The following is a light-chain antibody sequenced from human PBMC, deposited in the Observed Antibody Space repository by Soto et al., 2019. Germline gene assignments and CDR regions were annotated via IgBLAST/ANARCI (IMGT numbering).Light chain of an antibody. Sequence: DIQMTQSPSTLSSSVGESVAITCRASQGISSWLAWYQQKPGKAPKLLIYAASSLQSGVPSRFSGSGSGTDFTLTISSLQPEDFATYYCQQLNSYPITFGQGTRLEIK. V-gene: IGKV1D-16*01. CDR3: QQLNSYPIT. CDR2: AAS. CDR1: QGISSW. J-gene: IGKJ5*01.